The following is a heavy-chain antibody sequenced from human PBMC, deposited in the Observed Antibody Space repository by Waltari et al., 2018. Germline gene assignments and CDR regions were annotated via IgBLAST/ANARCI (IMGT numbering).Heavy chain of an antibody. CDR3: ARIAAAGTENY. D-gene: IGHD6-13*01. V-gene: IGHV4-61*02. J-gene: IGHJ4*02. CDR1: GGSISSGSYY. CDR2: IYTSGST. Sequence: QVQLQESGPGLVKPSQTLSLTCTVSGGSISSGSYYWSWIRQPAGKGLEWIGRIYTSGSTNYNPSLKSRVTISVDKSKNQFSLKLSSVTAADTAVYYCARIAAAGTENYWGQGTLVTVSS.